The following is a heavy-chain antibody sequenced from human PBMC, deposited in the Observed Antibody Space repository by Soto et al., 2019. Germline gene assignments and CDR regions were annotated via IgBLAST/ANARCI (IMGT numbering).Heavy chain of an antibody. Sequence: GGSLRLSCAASGFTLSDYYMNWMRQAPGKGPEWVSYISASSSYTNYADSVQGRFTISRDNAQNSLYLQMNSLRAEDTAVYYCARDHKGGYYYYGMDVWGQGTTVTVSS. CDR3: ARDHKGGYYYYGMDV. V-gene: IGHV3-11*06. J-gene: IGHJ6*02. CDR1: GFTLSDYY. CDR2: ISASSSYT.